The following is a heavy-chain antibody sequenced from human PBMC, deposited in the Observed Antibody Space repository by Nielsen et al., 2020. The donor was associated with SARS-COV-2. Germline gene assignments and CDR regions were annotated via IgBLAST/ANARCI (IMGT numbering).Heavy chain of an antibody. D-gene: IGHD3-10*01. CDR3: ARALRGYYYYYMDV. CDR2: INHSGST. Sequence: GSLRLSCAVYGGSFSGYYWSWIRQPPGKGLEWIGEINHSGSTNYNPSLKSRVTISVDTSKNQFSLKLSSVTAADTAVYYCARALRGYYYYYMDVWGKGTTVTVSS. CDR1: GGSFSGYY. J-gene: IGHJ6*03. V-gene: IGHV4-34*01.